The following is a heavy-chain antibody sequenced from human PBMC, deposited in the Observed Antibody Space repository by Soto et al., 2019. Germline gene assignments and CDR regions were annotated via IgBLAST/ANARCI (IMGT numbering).Heavy chain of an antibody. CDR2: IYYSGST. J-gene: IGHJ4*02. V-gene: IGHV4-61*01. Sequence: SETLSLTFSVSGASVSSGSHYWSWIRQSPWKGLEWIGFIYYSGSTNYNPSLKSRVTISVDTSKNQFSLKVSYVTAADTAVYFCARDPLGYSRSHFFDQWGQGTLVTVPS. D-gene: IGHD6-13*01. CDR3: ARDPLGYSRSHFFDQ. CDR1: GASVSSGSHY.